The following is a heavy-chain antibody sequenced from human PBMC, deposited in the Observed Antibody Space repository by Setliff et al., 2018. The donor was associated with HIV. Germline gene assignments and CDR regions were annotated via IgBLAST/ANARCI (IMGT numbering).Heavy chain of an antibody. Sequence: SVKVSCKASRSTFNSHTINWVRQAPGQGLDWMGRIIPILGVANYAQRFQGKVTITADKSTSTAYMELTSLRFDDTAMYYCVRGVQSPPHYSYYYMDVWGEGTMVTLSS. J-gene: IGHJ6*03. V-gene: IGHV1-69*02. CDR2: IIPILGVA. CDR1: RSTFNSHT. CDR3: VRGVQSPPHYSYYYMDV. D-gene: IGHD3-3*01.